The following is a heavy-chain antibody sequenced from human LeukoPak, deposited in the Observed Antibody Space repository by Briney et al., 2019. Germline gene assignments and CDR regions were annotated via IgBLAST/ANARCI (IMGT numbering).Heavy chain of an antibody. CDR2: IYYSGST. V-gene: IGHV4-39*01. J-gene: IGHJ3*02. CDR3: ASASPTVTSDAFDI. D-gene: IGHD4-17*01. Sequence: SETLSLTCTVSGGSVSSSSYYWGCIRQPPGKGLEWIGSIYYSGSTYYNPSLKSRVTISVDTSKNQFSLKLSSVTAADTAVYYCASASPTVTSDAFDIWGQGTMVTVSS. CDR1: GGSVSSSSYY.